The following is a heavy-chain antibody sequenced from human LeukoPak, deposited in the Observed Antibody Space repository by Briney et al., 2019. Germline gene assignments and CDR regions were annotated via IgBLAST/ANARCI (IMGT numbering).Heavy chain of an antibody. Sequence: TSETLSLTCAVYGGSFSGYYWSWIRQPPGKGLEWIGEINHSGSTNYNPSLKSRVTISVDTSKNQFSLKLSSVTAADTAAYYCARARYDSSGYYFYYYYMDVWGKGTTVTVSS. V-gene: IGHV4-34*01. CDR1: GGSFSGYY. J-gene: IGHJ6*03. CDR3: ARARYDSSGYYFYYYYMDV. D-gene: IGHD3-22*01. CDR2: INHSGST.